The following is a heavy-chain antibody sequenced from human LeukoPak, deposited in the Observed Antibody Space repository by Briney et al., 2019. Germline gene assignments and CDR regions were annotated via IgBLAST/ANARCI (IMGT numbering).Heavy chain of an antibody. CDR3: ARVVVPAANYYGMDV. V-gene: IGHV1-2*02. D-gene: IGHD2-2*01. CDR2: INPNSGGT. J-gene: IGHJ6*02. Sequence: GASVKVSCKASGYTFTCYYMHWVRQAPGQGLEWMGWINPNSGGTNYAQKFQGRVTMTRDTSISTAYMELSRLRSDDTAVYYCARVVVPAANYYGMDVWGQGTTVTVSS. CDR1: GYTFTCYY.